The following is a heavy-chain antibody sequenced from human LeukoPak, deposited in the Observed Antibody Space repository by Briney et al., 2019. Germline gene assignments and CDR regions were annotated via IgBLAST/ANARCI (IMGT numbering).Heavy chain of an antibody. D-gene: IGHD1-26*01. Sequence: DSVKGRFTISRDNSKNTLYLQMDSLRAEDTAMYYCARSVGATTDWFDPWGRGTLVTVSS. J-gene: IGHJ5*02. V-gene: IGHV3-30*07. CDR3: ARSVGATTDWFDP.